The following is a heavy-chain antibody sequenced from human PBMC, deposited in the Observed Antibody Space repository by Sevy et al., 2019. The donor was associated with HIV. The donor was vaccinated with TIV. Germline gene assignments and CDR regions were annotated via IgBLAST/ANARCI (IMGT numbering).Heavy chain of an antibody. CDR1: GFAVSTSY. Sequence: GGSLRLSCAASGFAVSTSYMSWVRQAPGKGLEWVSFINSGGTTSYADSVKGRFTISRDTSRNTLYLQMNSLRAEDTAVYSCAGSQHDSRGWYHFDYWGQGTLVTVSS. D-gene: IGHD6-19*01. J-gene: IGHJ4*02. CDR3: AGSQHDSRGWYHFDY. CDR2: INSGGTT. V-gene: IGHV3-53*01.